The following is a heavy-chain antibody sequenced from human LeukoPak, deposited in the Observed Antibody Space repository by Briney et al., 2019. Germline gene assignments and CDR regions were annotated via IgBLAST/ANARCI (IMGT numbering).Heavy chain of an antibody. D-gene: IGHD2-2*01. CDR3: ARDKVGPAAIVFWFDP. J-gene: IGHJ5*02. V-gene: IGHV1-69*04. CDR1: GGTFSSYA. CDR2: IIPILGIA. Sequence: SVKVSCKASGGTFSSYAISWVRQAPGQGLEWMGRIIPILGIANYAQKFQGRVTITADKSTSTAYMELSSLRSEDTAVYYCARDKVGPAAIVFWFDPWGQGTLVTVSS.